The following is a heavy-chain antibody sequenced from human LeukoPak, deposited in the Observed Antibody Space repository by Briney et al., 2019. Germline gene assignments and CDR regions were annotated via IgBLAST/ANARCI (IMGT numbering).Heavy chain of an antibody. CDR3: ARGGGAGSFDY. CDR1: GGSISSGGYY. CDR2: IYYSGST. Sequence: SQTLSLTCTVSGGSISSGGYYWSWIRQPQGKGLEWIGYIYYSGSTNYNPSLKSRVTISVDTSKNQFSLKLSSVTAADTAVYYCARGGGAGSFDYWGQGTLVTVSS. J-gene: IGHJ4*02. D-gene: IGHD3-16*01. V-gene: IGHV4-61*08.